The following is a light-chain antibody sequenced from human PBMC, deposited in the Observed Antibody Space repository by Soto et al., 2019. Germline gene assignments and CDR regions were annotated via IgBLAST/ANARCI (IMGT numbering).Light chain of an antibody. CDR1: SGDIGGYNY. CDR2: DVN. Sequence: QSALTQPRSVSGSPGQSVTISCTGASGDIGGYNYVSWYQHHPGKAPKLIIFDVNKRPSGVPDRFSGSKSGNTASLTISGLQHEDEADYYCCSYAGSSLVFGGGTQLTVL. J-gene: IGLJ2*01. CDR3: CSYAGSSLV. V-gene: IGLV2-11*01.